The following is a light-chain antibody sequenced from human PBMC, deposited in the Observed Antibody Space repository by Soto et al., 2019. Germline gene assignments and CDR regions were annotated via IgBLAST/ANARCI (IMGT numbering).Light chain of an antibody. CDR3: QQYDSSQWT. Sequence: EIVLTQSPGTLSLSPGERATLSCRASQSVSSSYLAWYQQKPGQAPKFLIYAVSSRATGIPDRFSGSGSGTDFTLTISRLEPEDFAVYYCQQYDSSQWTFGQGTKVEIK. V-gene: IGKV3-20*01. J-gene: IGKJ1*01. CDR2: AVS. CDR1: QSVSSSY.